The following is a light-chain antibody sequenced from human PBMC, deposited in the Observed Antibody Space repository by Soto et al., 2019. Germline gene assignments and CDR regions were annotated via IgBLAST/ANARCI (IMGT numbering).Light chain of an antibody. CDR2: LAS. CDR3: HHYGGSLYT. V-gene: IGKV3D-11*03. J-gene: IGKJ2*01. CDR1: QAVNTR. Sequence: EIVLTQSPATLSSFPGDRVTLSCRASQAVNTRLAWYQHRPGQAPRLLIYLASNRAAGVPARSSGSGSGTDFTLTISDVEPEDFAVYYCHHYGGSLYTFGQGTKLEIK.